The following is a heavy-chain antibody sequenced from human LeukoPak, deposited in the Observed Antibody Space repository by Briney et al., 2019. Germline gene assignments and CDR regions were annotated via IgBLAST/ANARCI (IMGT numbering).Heavy chain of an antibody. CDR3: ARVLRFGEFDY. Sequence: SETLSLTCTVSGGSLSSGDYYWSWIRQPPGKGLEWIGYIYYSGSTYYNPSLKSRVTISVDTSKNQFSLKLSSVTAADTAVYYCARVLRFGEFDYWGQGTLVTVSS. J-gene: IGHJ4*02. V-gene: IGHV4-30-4*01. CDR2: IYYSGST. CDR1: GGSLSSGDYY. D-gene: IGHD3-10*01.